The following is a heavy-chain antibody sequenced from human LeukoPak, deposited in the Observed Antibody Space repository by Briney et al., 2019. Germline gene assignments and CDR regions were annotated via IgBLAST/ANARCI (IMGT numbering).Heavy chain of an antibody. CDR3: AKAKGSEQWLGLFDY. D-gene: IGHD6-19*01. CDR1: GFTFDDYA. J-gene: IGHJ4*02. V-gene: IGHV3-9*01. CDR2: ISWNSGSI. Sequence: GGSLRLSCAASGFTFDDYAMPWVRQAPGKGLEWVSGISWNSGSIGYADSVKGRFTISRDNAKNSLYLQMNNLRAEDTALYYCAKAKGSEQWLGLFDYWGQGTLVTVSS.